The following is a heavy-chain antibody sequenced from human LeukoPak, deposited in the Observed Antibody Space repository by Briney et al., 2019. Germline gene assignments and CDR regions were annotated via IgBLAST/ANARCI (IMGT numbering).Heavy chain of an antibody. CDR2: AGSSSR. CDR1: GGSFSNYA. CDR3: AKQRGALRENYYMDV. V-gene: IGHV3-23*01. J-gene: IGHJ6*03. Sequence: GGSLRLSCLASGGSFSNYAMSWVRQAPGKGLEWVSNAGSSSRLCGDSVKGRFSVSRDNSKNTLYLQMHSLRADETAVYCCAKQRGALRENYYMDVWGKGTTVTVSS.